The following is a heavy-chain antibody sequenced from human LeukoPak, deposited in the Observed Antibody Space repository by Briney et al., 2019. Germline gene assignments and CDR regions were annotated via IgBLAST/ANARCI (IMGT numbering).Heavy chain of an antibody. Sequence: ASVKVSCKASGYTFTIYGISWVRQAPGQGLEWMGWISAYNGNTNYAQKLQGRVTMTTDTPTSTAYMELRSLRSAETAVYYCARVGAIVVVPAATQEDYWGQGTLVTVSS. V-gene: IGHV1-18*04. J-gene: IGHJ4*02. CDR2: ISAYNGNT. CDR3: ARVGAIVVVPAATQEDY. D-gene: IGHD2-2*01. CDR1: GYTFTIYG.